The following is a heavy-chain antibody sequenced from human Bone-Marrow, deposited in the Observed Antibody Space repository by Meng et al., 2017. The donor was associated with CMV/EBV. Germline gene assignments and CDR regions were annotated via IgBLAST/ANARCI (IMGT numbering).Heavy chain of an antibody. D-gene: IGHD6-13*01. CDR3: ARSHSSSWSIGPYYFDY. V-gene: IGHV3-30-3*01. J-gene: IGHJ4*02. CDR1: GFTFSSYW. CDR2: ISYDGSNK. Sequence: GESLKISCAASGFTFSSYWMSWVRQAPGKGLEWVAVISYDGSNKYNADSVKGRFTISRDNSKNTLYLQMNSLRAEDTAVYYCARSHSSSWSIGPYYFDYWGQGTLVTVSS.